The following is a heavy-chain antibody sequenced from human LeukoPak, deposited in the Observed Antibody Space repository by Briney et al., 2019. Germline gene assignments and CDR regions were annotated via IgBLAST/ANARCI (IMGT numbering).Heavy chain of an antibody. V-gene: IGHV4-30-2*01. Sequence: SETLSLTCTVSGGSISSGGYYWSWIRQPPGKGLEWIGYIYHSGSTYYNPSLKSRVTISVDRSKNQFSLKLSSVTAADTAVYYCARDHMVRGASFDYWGQGTPVTVSS. J-gene: IGHJ4*02. D-gene: IGHD3-10*01. CDR2: IYHSGST. CDR3: ARDHMVRGASFDY. CDR1: GGSISSGGYY.